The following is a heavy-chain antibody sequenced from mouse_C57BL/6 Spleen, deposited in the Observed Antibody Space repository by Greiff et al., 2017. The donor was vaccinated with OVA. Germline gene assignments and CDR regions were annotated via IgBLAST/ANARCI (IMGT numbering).Heavy chain of an antibody. CDR2: INPNYGTP. D-gene: IGHD4-1*01. CDR3: ARGGLGWFAC. CDR1: GYSFTDYN. J-gene: IGHJ3*01. Sequence: EVQLQQSGPELVKPGASVKISCKASGYSFTDYNMNWVKQSTGKSLEWIGVINPNYGTPSYNQKFKGKATLPVAQSSRTAYMQLNSRKSEDSAVYYGARGGLGWFACWGQGTLVTVSA. V-gene: IGHV1-39*01.